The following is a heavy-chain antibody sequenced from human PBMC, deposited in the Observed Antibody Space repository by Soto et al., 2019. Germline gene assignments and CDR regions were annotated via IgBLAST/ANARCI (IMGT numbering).Heavy chain of an antibody. V-gene: IGHV3-30*18. CDR2: ISYDGSNK. CDR3: AKDLTFFVPVPVYGMDV. J-gene: IGHJ6*02. Sequence: GGSLRLSCAASGFTFSSYGMHWVRQAPGKGLEWVAVISYDGSNKYYADSVKGRFTISRDNSKNTLYLQMNSLRAEDTAAYYCAKDLTFFVPVPVYGMDVWGQGTTVTVSS. CDR1: GFTFSSYG. D-gene: IGHD2-8*01.